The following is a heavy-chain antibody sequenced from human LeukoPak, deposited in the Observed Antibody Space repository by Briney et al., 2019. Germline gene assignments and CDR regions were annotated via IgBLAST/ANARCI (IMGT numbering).Heavy chain of an antibody. CDR2: IYTSGST. J-gene: IGHJ6*02. CDR3: ARESFMGGGNDLYYYYYGMDV. V-gene: IGHV4-4*07. D-gene: IGHD2-15*01. CDR1: GGSISSYY. Sequence: SETLSLTCTVSGGSISSYYWSWIRQPAGKGLEWIGRIYTSGSTNYNPSLKSRVTMSVDTSKSPFSLKLSSVTAADTAVYYCARESFMGGGNDLYYYYYGMDVWGQGTTVTVSS.